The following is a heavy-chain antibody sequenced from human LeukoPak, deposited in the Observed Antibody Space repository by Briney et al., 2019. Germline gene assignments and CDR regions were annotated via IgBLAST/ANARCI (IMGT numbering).Heavy chain of an antibody. V-gene: IGHV3-7*03. CDR3: AREVIVVVPAATYYYYGMDV. D-gene: IGHD2-2*01. CDR2: IKQDGSEK. CDR1: GFTFSSYW. Sequence: GGSLRLSCAASGFTFSSYWMSWVRQAPGKGLEWVANIKQDGSEKYYVDSVKGRFTISRDNAKNSLYLQMNSLRAEDTAVYYCAREVIVVVPAATYYYYGMDVWGQGTTVTVSS. J-gene: IGHJ6*02.